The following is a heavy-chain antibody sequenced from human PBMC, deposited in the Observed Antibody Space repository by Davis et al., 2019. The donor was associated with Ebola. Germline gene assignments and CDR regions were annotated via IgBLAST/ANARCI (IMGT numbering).Heavy chain of an antibody. CDR2: ISPITGST. D-gene: IGHD4-23*01. Sequence: AASVKVSCKASGYTFTGYYMHWVRQAPGQGLEWMAIISPITGSTNYAQKFQGRVTMTRDTSTSTVYMELSSLRSEDTAVYYCARGGAKVAHYYGMDVWGQGTTVTVSS. V-gene: IGHV1-46*01. CDR1: GYTFTGYY. CDR3: ARGGAKVAHYYGMDV. J-gene: IGHJ6*02.